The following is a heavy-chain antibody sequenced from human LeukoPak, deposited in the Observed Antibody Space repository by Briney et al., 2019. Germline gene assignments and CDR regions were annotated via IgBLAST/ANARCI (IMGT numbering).Heavy chain of an antibody. J-gene: IGHJ4*02. D-gene: IGHD5-12*01. CDR1: GGTFSSYA. CDR2: IIPIFGTA. V-gene: IGHV1-69*05. CDR3: ARGRRHSGYDEGYYFDY. Sequence: SVKVSCKASGGTFSSYAISWVRQAPGQGLEWMGGIIPIFGTANYAQKFQGRVTITTDESTSTAYMELSSLRSEDTAVYYCARGRRHSGYDEGYYFDYWGQGTPVTVSS.